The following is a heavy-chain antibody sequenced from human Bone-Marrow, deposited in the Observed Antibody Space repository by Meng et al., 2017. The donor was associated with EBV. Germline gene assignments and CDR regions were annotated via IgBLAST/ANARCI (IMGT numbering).Heavy chain of an antibody. J-gene: IGHJ4*02. CDR2: LIPMFGAA. CDR3: AKESGRGYTPDY. Sequence: QVQVVQSGAWVKKPGSSVKVSCWTSGGTFNSDAVSWVRQAPGQGLEWLGGLIPMFGAANYAQKFQDRVTIVADKSTNTHYMELTSLTSDDTAVYYCAKESGRGYTPDYWGQGTLVTVSS. CDR1: GGTFNSDA. D-gene: IGHD3-10*01. V-gene: IGHV1-69*06.